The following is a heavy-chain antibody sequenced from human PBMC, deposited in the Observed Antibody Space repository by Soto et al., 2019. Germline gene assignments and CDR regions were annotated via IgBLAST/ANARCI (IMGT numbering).Heavy chain of an antibody. J-gene: IGHJ6*02. CDR2: MYYSGGST. Sequence: PSETLSLTCTVSDGSISSSSYYWGWIRQPPGKGLEWIGSMYYSGGSTYYNPSLKSRVTISVDTSNNQFSLQLSSVTAADTAVYYCARSSYYGSGSYSGLDVWAQGTTVTVSS. V-gene: IGHV4-39*01. CDR3: ARSSYYGSGSYSGLDV. D-gene: IGHD3-10*01. CDR1: DGSISSSSYY.